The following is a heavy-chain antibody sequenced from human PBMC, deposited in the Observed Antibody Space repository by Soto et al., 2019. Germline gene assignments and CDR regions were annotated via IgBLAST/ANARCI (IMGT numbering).Heavy chain of an antibody. V-gene: IGHV5-51*01. CDR3: ARGSSRFYDY. J-gene: IGHJ4*02. CDR2: FYSGDSDT. CDR1: GYSLANYC. Sequence: DSLTGSRKGSGYSLANYCLAWVRQMPGKGLEWMGIFYSGDSDTRYSPSFQGQVVISGDKSINTAYLQWTSLKASDTAMYYCARGSSRFYDYWGQATLVSVP. D-gene: IGHD1-26*01.